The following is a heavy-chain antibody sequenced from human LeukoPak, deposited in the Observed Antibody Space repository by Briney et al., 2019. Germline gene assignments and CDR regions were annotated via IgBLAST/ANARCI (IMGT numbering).Heavy chain of an antibody. Sequence: GGSLSLSCAASGFTFSTYAMSWVRQAPGKGLEWVSSISCSGGSTYYADSVKGRSTISRDTSKNTLYLQMNSLRAEDTAVYYCAKGTVPYYYDSSGYYYNYYYGMDVWGQGTTVTVSS. CDR3: AKGTVPYYYDSSGYYYNYYYGMDV. CDR2: ISCSGGST. V-gene: IGHV3-23*01. J-gene: IGHJ6*02. D-gene: IGHD3-22*01. CDR1: GFTFSTYA.